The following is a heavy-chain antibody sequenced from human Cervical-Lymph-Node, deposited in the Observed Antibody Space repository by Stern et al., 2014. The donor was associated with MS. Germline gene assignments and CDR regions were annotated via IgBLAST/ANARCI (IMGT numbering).Heavy chain of an antibody. CDR2: TYYTWST. D-gene: IGHD6-6*01. CDR3: AIEYSSSDY. J-gene: IGHJ4*02. V-gene: IGHV4-4*07. Sequence: QMQLQESGPGLVKPSETLSLTCTVSCGSTSTDYWSLIRQPAGKGLEWIGRTYYTWSTIYNPSLKRRVSMSLDASKNQLPLRRTSVPAADTAIYYCAIEYSSSDYWGQGTLVTVSS. CDR1: CGSTSTDY.